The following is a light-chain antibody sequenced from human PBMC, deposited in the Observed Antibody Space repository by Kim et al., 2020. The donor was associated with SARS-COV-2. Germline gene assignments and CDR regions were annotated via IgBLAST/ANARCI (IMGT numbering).Light chain of an antibody. CDR1: QSVSSY. CDR3: QQRSNWPLT. J-gene: IGKJ4*01. Sequence: SPGERAPLSCRASQSVSSYLAWYQQKAGQAPRLLIYDASTRATGIPARFSGSGSGTDFTLTISSLEPEDFAVYYCQQRSNWPLTFGGGTKVDIK. V-gene: IGKV3-11*01. CDR2: DAS.